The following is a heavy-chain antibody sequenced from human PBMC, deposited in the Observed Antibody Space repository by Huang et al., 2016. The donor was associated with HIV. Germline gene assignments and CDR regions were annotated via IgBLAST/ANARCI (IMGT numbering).Heavy chain of an antibody. V-gene: IGHV4-34*01. CDR2: INHIGKT. CDR3: AREKAADSAWYGVYYFDY. Sequence: QVQLRQWGAGLVKPSETLSLTCAVYGGSFSGYYWTWIRQSPGKGVEWTGEINHIGKTNYQPSQKSRVTISKDTAKNQCSLQLTSVSAADTGVYFCAREKAADSAWYGVYYFDYWGEGALVTVTS. D-gene: IGHD6-19*01. J-gene: IGHJ4*02. CDR1: GGSFSGYY.